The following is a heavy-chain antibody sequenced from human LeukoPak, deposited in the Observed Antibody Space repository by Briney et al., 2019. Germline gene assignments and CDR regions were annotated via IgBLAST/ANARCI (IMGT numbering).Heavy chain of an antibody. Sequence: SETLSLTCTVSGGSISSYYWSWIRQPPGKGLEWIGYIYYSGSTNYNPSLRSRVTMSVDTSKNQFSLKLSSVTAADTAVYYCARTTSGINYMDVWGKGTTVTISS. V-gene: IGHV4-59*12. D-gene: IGHD1-14*01. CDR3: ARTTSGINYMDV. CDR1: GGSISSYY. CDR2: IYYSGST. J-gene: IGHJ6*03.